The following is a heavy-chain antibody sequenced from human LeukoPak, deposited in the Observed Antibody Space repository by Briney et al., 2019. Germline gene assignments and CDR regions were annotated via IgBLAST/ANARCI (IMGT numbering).Heavy chain of an antibody. CDR1: GYTFTSHH. CDR3: ARGRPTNLGGIY. J-gene: IGHJ4*02. D-gene: IGHD7-27*01. V-gene: IGHV1-8*02. Sequence: GASVKVSCKASGYTFTSHHIHWVRQAAGQGLEWMGWMNPNSGNTAYAQKLQGRVTMTGDTSINTAYMELGSLRSEDTDVYYWARGRPTNLGGIYWGQGTLVTVSS. CDR2: MNPNSGNT.